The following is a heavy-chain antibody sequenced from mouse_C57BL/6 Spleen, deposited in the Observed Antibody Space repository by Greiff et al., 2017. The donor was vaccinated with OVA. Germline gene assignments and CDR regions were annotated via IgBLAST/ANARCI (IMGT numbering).Heavy chain of an antibody. Sequence: DVMLVESGGDLVKPGGSLKLSCAASGFTFSSYGMSWVRQTPDKRLEWVATISSGGSYTYYPDSVKGRFTISRDNAKNTLYLQMSSLKSEDTAMYYCARHAGTGVYFDYWGQGTTLTVSS. D-gene: IGHD3-3*01. CDR2: ISSGGSYT. CDR3: ARHAGTGVYFDY. J-gene: IGHJ2*01. CDR1: GFTFSSYG. V-gene: IGHV5-6*02.